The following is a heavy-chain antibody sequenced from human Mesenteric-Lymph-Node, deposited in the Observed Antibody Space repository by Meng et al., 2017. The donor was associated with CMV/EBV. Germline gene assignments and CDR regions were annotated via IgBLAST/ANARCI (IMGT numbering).Heavy chain of an antibody. CDR1: GFSFSSYE. J-gene: IGHJ6*02. D-gene: IGHD6-19*01. CDR3: TKRDTSGWYGYYYYGMDV. CDR2: IRHDGNNK. V-gene: IGHV3-30*02. Sequence: GGSLRLSCAASGFSFSSYEMNWVRQAPGKGLEWVAFIRHDGNNKYYADSVKGRFTISRDNSKNTLYLQMNSLRVDDTAVYYCTKRDTSGWYGYYYYGMDVWGQGTTVTVSS.